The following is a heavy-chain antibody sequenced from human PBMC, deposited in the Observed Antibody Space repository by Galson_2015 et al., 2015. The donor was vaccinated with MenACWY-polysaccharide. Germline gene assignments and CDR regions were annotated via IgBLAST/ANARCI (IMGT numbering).Heavy chain of an antibody. CDR2: INGGDGKS. V-gene: IGHV1-3*01. D-gene: IGHD6-19*01. CDR1: GYTFSNYA. J-gene: IGHJ4*02. Sequence: SVKVSCKAFGYTFSNYAMHWVRQAPGQRLEWLGWINGGDGKSKYSQNFQDRITITRDTSARTVSMGLSSLRSEDTAVYYCARTEAGDFRLDYWGQGTLVTVSS. CDR3: ARTEAGDFRLDY.